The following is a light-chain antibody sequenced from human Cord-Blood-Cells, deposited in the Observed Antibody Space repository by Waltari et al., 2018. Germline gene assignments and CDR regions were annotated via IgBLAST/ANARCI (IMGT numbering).Light chain of an antibody. CDR2: GAS. CDR1: QSLSSRY. CDR3: QQYGSSPPLT. Sequence: EFVSTKSPGTPSLSPGERATLSCRASQSLSSRYLACYQQQPGQAPRLLIYGASSRATGIPDMFSGSGSGTDFTLTISRLEPEDFAVYDCQQYGSSPPLTFGGGTKVEIK. V-gene: IGKV3-20*01. J-gene: IGKJ4*01.